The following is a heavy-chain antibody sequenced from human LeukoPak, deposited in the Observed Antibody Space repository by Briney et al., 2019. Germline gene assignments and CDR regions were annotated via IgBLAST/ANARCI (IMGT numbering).Heavy chain of an antibody. CDR2: INSSSSYT. CDR3: ARGVLDYVWGSYRRYYFDY. CDR1: GFTFSDYY. J-gene: IGHJ4*02. Sequence: PGGSLRLSCAASGFTFSDYYMSWIRQAPGKGLEWVSYINSSSSYTNYADSVKGRFTISRDNAKNSLYLQMNSLRAEDTAVYYCARGVLDYVWGSYRRYYFDYWGQGTLVTVSS. V-gene: IGHV3-11*05. D-gene: IGHD3-16*02.